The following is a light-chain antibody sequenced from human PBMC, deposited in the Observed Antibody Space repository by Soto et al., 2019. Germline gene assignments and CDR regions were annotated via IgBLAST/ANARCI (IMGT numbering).Light chain of an antibody. V-gene: IGKV3-20*01. Sequence: EIVLTQSPATLSLSPGARATLSCRASQSVGNYLAWYQQKPGQAPRLLMYGASTRATGIPDRFSGSGSGTDFTLTISRLEPEDFAVYYCQQYGSSPRTFGQGTKVDIK. CDR2: GAS. CDR3: QQYGSSPRT. CDR1: QSVGNY. J-gene: IGKJ1*01.